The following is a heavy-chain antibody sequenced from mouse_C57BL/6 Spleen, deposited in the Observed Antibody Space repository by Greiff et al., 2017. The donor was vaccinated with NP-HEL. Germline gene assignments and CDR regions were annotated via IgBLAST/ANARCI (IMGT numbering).Heavy chain of an antibody. CDR1: GFSLTSYG. V-gene: IGHV2-2*01. CDR2: IWSGGST. J-gene: IGHJ1*03. D-gene: IGHD1-1*01. CDR3: ARTTVVRYFDV. Sequence: VKLMESGPGLVQPSQSLSITCTVSGFSLTSYGVHWVRQSPGKGLEWLGVIWSGGSTDYNAAFISRLSISKDNSKSHVFVKMNSLQADDTAIDYCARTTVVRYFDVWGTGTTVTVSS.